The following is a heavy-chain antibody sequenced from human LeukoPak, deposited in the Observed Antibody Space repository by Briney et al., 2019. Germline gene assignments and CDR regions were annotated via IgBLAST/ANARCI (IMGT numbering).Heavy chain of an antibody. V-gene: IGHV1-46*01. Sequence: ASVKVSCKASGYTFTGYYMHWVRQAPGQGLEWMGWINPSGGSTSYAQKFQGRVTMTRDMSTSTVYMELSSLRSEDTAVYYCARGYDSSGYWSVYFDYWGQGTLVTVSS. J-gene: IGHJ4*02. CDR3: ARGYDSSGYWSVYFDY. CDR2: INPSGGST. D-gene: IGHD3-22*01. CDR1: GYTFTGYY.